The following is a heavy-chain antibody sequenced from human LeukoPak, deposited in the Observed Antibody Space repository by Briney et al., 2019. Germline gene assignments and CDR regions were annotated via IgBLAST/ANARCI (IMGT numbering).Heavy chain of an antibody. CDR1: GFTFSSYA. V-gene: IGHV3-30*18. CDR2: ISYDGSNK. CDR3: AKNYGSGSYYEWGYFDY. Sequence: PGGSLRLSCAASGFTFSSYAMHWVRQAPGKGLEWVAVISYDGSNKYYADSVKGRFTISRDNSKNTLYLQMNSLRAEDTAVYYCAKNYGSGSYYEWGYFDYWGQGTLVTVSS. D-gene: IGHD3-10*01. J-gene: IGHJ4*02.